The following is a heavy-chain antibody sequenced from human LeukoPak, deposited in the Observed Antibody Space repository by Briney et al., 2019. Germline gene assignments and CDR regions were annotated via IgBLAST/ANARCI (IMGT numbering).Heavy chain of an antibody. CDR2: INHSGST. V-gene: IGHV4-34*01. CDR1: GGSFSGYY. CDR3: ARNSYYYYGMDV. Sequence: SETLSLTCAVYGGSFSGYYWSWIRQPPGKGLEWIGEINHSGSTNYNPSLKSRVTISVDTSKNQFSLKLSSVTAADTAVYYCARNSYYYYGMDVWGQGTTVTVSS. D-gene: IGHD4-4*01. J-gene: IGHJ6*02.